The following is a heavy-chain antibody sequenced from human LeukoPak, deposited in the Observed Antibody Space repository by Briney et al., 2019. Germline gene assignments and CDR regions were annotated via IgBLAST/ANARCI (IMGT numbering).Heavy chain of an antibody. J-gene: IGHJ6*02. CDR1: GGSISSGGYY. CDR3: ATTVTTTGHYYYGMDV. CDR2: INHSGST. D-gene: IGHD4-11*01. V-gene: IGHV4-31*03. Sequence: KPSQTLSLTCTVSGGSISSGGYYWSWIRQPPGKGLEWIGEINHSGSTNYNPSLKSRVTISVDTSKNQFSLKLSSVTAADTAVYYCATTVTTTGHYYYGMDVWGQGTTVTVSS.